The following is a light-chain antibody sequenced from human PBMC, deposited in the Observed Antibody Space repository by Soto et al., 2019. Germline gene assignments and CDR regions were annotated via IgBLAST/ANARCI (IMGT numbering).Light chain of an antibody. CDR2: EVS. Sequence: QSPLTQPASVSGSPGQSITISCTGTSSDVGGYNYVSWYQQHPGKAPKLMIYEVSNRPSGVSNRFSGSKSGNTASLTISGLQAEDEADYYCSSDTSSSTLVFGGGTKLTVL. CDR1: SSDVGGYNY. V-gene: IGLV2-14*01. J-gene: IGLJ2*01. CDR3: SSDTSSSTLV.